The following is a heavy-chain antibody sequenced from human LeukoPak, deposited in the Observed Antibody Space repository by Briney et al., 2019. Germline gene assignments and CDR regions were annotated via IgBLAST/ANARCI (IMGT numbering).Heavy chain of an antibody. CDR2: ISANGGST. J-gene: IGHJ4*02. CDR1: GFTFSSYA. D-gene: IGHD5-12*01. Sequence: GGSLRLSCAASGFTFSSYAMSWVRQAPGKGLEWVSVISANGGSTYYADSVKGRFTISRDNSKNTLYLQMNSLRAEDTAVYYCAREGGYTLDYWGQGTLVTVSS. V-gene: IGHV3-23*01. CDR3: AREGGYTLDY.